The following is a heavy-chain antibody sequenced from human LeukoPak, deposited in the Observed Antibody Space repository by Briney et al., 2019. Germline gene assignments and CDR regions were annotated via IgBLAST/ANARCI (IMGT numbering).Heavy chain of an antibody. CDR1: GGSISSSSYY. D-gene: IGHD6-13*01. Sequence: SETLSLTCTVSGGSISSSSYYWGWIRQPPGKGLEWIGSIYYSGSTYYNPSLKSRVTISVDTSKNQFSLKLSSVTAADTAVYYCARGRSSSWYGRYFDYWGQGTLVTVSS. CDR2: IYYSGST. V-gene: IGHV4-39*07. J-gene: IGHJ4*02. CDR3: ARGRSSSWYGRYFDY.